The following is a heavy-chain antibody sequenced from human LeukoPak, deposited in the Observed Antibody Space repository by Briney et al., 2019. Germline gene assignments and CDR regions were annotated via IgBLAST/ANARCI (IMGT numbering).Heavy chain of an antibody. CDR1: GFTFSSYW. D-gene: IGHD5-18*01. J-gene: IGHJ4*02. CDR3: ARVGGRGYSYGYFDY. V-gene: IGHV3-7*01. CDR2: IKQDGSEK. Sequence: GGSLRLSCAASGFTFSSYWMSWVRQAPGKGLEWVANIKQDGSEKYYVDSVKGRFTTSRDNAKNSLYLQMNSLRAEDTAVYYCARVGGRGYSYGYFDYWGQGTLVTVSS.